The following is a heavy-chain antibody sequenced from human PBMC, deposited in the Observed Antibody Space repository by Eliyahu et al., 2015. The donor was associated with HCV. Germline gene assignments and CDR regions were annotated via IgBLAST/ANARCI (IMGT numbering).Heavy chain of an antibody. CDR2: IIPILGIA. CDR3: ARVIAARYSWFDP. Sequence: QVQLVQSGAEVKKPGSSVKVSCKASGXXXSSYAXSXVRQAPGQGLEWMGRIIPILGIANYAQKFQGRVTITADKSTSTAYMELSSLRSEDTAVYYCARVIAARYSWFDPWGQGTLVTVSS. D-gene: IGHD6-6*01. CDR1: GXXXSSYA. J-gene: IGHJ5*02. V-gene: IGHV1-69*04.